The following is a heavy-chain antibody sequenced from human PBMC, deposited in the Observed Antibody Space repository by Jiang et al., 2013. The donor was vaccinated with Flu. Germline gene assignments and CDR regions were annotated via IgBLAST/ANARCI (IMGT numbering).Heavy chain of an antibody. J-gene: IGHJ4*02. V-gene: IGHV4-38-2*01. CDR2: FYHSGST. CDR3: AISARSGWEMSFDY. D-gene: IGHD6-19*01. Sequence: SGPGLVKPSETLSLTCAVSGYSISSGYYWGWIRQPPGKGLEWIGSFYHSGSTYYAPSLQSRVNISGDTSKNQFSLKLSSVTAADTAVYYCAISARSGWEMSFDYWGQGTVVTVSS. CDR1: GYSISSGYY.